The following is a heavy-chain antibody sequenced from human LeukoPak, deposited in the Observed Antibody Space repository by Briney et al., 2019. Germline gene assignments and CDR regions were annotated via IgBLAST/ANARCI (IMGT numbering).Heavy chain of an antibody. Sequence: SETLSLTCIVSGGFISSYYWSWLRQPPGKGLEWIGYMYNSGSTNFNSSLKSRVAISLDTSKNQFSLKLTSVTAADTAVYYCARVNNYDILTGPNVFDIWGQGTLVTVSS. CDR3: ARVNNYDILTGPNVFDI. CDR2: MYNSGST. V-gene: IGHV4-59*01. CDR1: GGFISSYY. D-gene: IGHD3-9*01. J-gene: IGHJ3*02.